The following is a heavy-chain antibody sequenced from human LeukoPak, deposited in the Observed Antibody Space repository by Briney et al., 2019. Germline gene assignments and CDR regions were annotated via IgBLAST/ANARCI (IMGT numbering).Heavy chain of an antibody. V-gene: IGHV3-33*01. CDR3: VRGDYFDSSGKLDY. CDR1: GFTFSTHG. J-gene: IGHJ4*02. Sequence: PGGSLRLSCAASGFTFSTHGMHWVRRAPGKGLEWVAVIWYDGSNKYYADSVKGRFTISRDNSKNTLYLQMDSLRAEDTAVYYCVRGDYFDSSGKLDYWGQGTLVTVSS. CDR2: IWYDGSNK. D-gene: IGHD3-22*01.